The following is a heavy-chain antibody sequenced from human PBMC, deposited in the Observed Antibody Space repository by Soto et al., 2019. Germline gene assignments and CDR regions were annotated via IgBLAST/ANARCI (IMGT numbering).Heavy chain of an antibody. CDR2: TKQDGSEK. V-gene: IGHV3-7*04. CDR1: GITFSNFW. CDR3: VRGDYHDSSGPFSDAFDI. Sequence: GGSLRLSCAGSGITFSNFWMSWVRQAPGKGLEWVANTKQDGSEKYYVDSVKGRFTISRDNAENSVYLEMNTLRAEDTAMYYCVRGDYHDSSGPFSDAFDIWGQGTMVTVSS. J-gene: IGHJ3*02. D-gene: IGHD3-22*01.